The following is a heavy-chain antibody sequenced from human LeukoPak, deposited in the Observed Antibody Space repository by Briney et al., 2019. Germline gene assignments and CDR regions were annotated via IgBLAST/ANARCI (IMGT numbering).Heavy chain of an antibody. Sequence: SQTLSHTCTVSGGSISSYYWSWIRQPPGKGLEWIGYIYYSGSTNYNPSLKSRVTISVDTSKNQFSLKLSSVTAADTAVYYCARGGDLEAFDIWGQGTMVTVSS. J-gene: IGHJ3*02. V-gene: IGHV4-59*01. D-gene: IGHD7-27*01. CDR2: IYYSGST. CDR3: ARGGDLEAFDI. CDR1: GGSISSYY.